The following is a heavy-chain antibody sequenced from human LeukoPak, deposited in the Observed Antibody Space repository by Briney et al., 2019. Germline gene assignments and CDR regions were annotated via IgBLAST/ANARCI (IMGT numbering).Heavy chain of an antibody. J-gene: IGHJ4*02. V-gene: IGHV3-48*03. CDR2: ISSSGSTI. D-gene: IGHD3-10*01. CDR1: GFTFSSYE. Sequence: GGSLRLSCAASGFTFSSYEMNWVSQAPGKGLEWVSYISSSGSTIYYADSVKGRFTISRDNAKNSLYLQMNSLRAEDTAVYYCARAGRVRGVIIRGDYWGQGTLVTVSS. CDR3: ARAGRVRGVIIRGDY.